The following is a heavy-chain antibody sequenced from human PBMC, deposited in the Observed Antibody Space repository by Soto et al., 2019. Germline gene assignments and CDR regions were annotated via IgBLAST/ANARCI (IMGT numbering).Heavy chain of an antibody. CDR2: IIPLFNTT. CDR3: ARDVDQPLVLWTDRRRTTDWFAP. V-gene: IGHV1-69*01. Sequence: QVRLVQSGAAVKKPGSSVKVSCKASGGTFTTYALSWVRQAPGQGLEWMGGIIPLFNTTTYAQKFQGRLTITADETTGTAYMELSGLTSEATAVYYCARDVDQPLVLWTDRRRTTDWFAPWGQGTLVTVSS. D-gene: IGHD2-2*01. CDR1: GGTFTTYA. J-gene: IGHJ5*02.